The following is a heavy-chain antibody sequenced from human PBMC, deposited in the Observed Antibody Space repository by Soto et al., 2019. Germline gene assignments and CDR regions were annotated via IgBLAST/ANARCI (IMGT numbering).Heavy chain of an antibody. CDR1: GGSFSGYY. D-gene: IGHD6-6*01. J-gene: IGHJ5*02. Sequence: QVQLQQWGAGLLKPSETLSLTCAVYGGSFSGYYWSWIRQPPGKGLEWIGEINHSGSTNYNPSLKSRVTISVDTSKNQFSLKLSSVTAADTAVYYCARGVSIAAQRRGAFDPWGQGTLVTVSS. CDR2: INHSGST. V-gene: IGHV4-34*01. CDR3: ARGVSIAAQRRGAFDP.